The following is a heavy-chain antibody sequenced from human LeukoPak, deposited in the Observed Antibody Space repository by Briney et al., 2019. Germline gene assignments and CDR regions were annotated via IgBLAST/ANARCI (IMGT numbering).Heavy chain of an antibody. J-gene: IGHJ4*02. D-gene: IGHD3-9*01. Sequence: TGGSLRLSCAASGFNFSSYAMSWVRQAPGKGLEWVSAISGSGGSTYYADSVKGRFTISRDNSKNTLYLQMNSLRAEDTAVYYCAKVRLRYFDWLLGALDYWGQGTLVTVSS. CDR3: AKVRLRYFDWLLGALDY. CDR1: GFNFSSYA. V-gene: IGHV3-23*01. CDR2: ISGSGGST.